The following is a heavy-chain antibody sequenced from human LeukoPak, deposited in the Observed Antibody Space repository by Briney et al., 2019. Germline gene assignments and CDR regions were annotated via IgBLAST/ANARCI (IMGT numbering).Heavy chain of an antibody. D-gene: IGHD3-3*01. CDR1: GGSVSGYY. V-gene: IGHV4-59*02. CDR2: VYYSGST. J-gene: IGHJ4*02. Sequence: SETLSLTCVVSGGSVSGYYWGWIRQPPGRGLEWIGYVYYSGSTNYNPSFKSRITISVDTFRNQFSLQLSSVTAADTAVYYCAGRYYDFWSGYSIRSYYFDYWGQGTLVTVSS. CDR3: AGRYYDFWSGYSIRSYYFDY.